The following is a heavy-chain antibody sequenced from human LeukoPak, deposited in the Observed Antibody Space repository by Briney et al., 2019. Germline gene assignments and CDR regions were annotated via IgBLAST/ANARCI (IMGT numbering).Heavy chain of an antibody. CDR1: GGSISSGSYY. CDR3: ARDPRYSGSYDY. V-gene: IGHV4-39*07. J-gene: IGHJ4*02. Sequence: TLSLTCTVSGGSISSGSYYWSWIRQPPGKGLEWIGSIYHSWSTYYNPSLKSRVTISVDTSKNQFSLKLSSVTAADTAVYYCARDPRYSGSYDYWGQGTLVTVSS. D-gene: IGHD1-26*01. CDR2: IYHSWST.